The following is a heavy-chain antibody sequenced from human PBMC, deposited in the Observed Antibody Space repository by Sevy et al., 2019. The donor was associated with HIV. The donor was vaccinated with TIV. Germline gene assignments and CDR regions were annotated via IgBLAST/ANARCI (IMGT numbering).Heavy chain of an antibody. CDR2: ISSSSSYI. CDR3: ARLATTYGMDV. D-gene: IGHD1-26*01. V-gene: IGHV3-21*01. CDR1: GFTFSSYS. Sequence: GGSLRLSCAASGFTFSSYSMNWVRQAPGKGLEWVSSISSSSSYIYYADSVKGRFTISRDNAKNSLYLQMNSLRAEDTAMYYCARLATTYGMDVWGQGTTVTVSS. J-gene: IGHJ6*02.